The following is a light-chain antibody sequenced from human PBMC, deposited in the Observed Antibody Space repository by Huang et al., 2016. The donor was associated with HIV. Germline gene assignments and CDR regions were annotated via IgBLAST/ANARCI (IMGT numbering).Light chain of an antibody. Sequence: EIVLTQSPATLSLSPGERATLSCGARQTINNNYLAWDQQKPGQAPRLLIYDASVRATDTPDRFRGSGSGTDFTLTISRLGPEDFAVYFCQQYGGSPPVTFGGGTKVEIK. V-gene: IGKV3D-20*01. CDR3: QQYGGSPPVT. CDR1: QTINNNY. CDR2: DAS. J-gene: IGKJ4*01.